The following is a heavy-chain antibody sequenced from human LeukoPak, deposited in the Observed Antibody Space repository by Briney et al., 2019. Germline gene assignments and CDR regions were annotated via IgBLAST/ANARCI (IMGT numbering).Heavy chain of an antibody. V-gene: IGHV3-30*14. Sequence: GGSLRLSCAASGFTFSSYAMHWVRQAPGKGLEWVAVISYDGSNKYYADSVKGRFTISRDNSKNTLYLQMNSLRAEDTAVYYCARLTGGYYFDYWGQGTLVTVSS. J-gene: IGHJ4*02. CDR3: ARLTGGYYFDY. CDR2: ISYDGSNK. D-gene: IGHD7-27*01. CDR1: GFTFSSYA.